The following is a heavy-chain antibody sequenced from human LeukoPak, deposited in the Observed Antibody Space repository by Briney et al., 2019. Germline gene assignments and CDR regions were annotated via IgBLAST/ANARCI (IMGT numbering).Heavy chain of an antibody. CDR2: IFSGGNT. J-gene: IGHJ4*02. Sequence: GGSLRLSCATSGSTVGSNYMSWVRQAPGRGLEWVSTIFSGGNTYYADSVKGRFTISRDTSRDTLYLQMSSLWVEDTAVYFCARELTWHYYEYWGQGTLVTVSS. V-gene: IGHV3-53*01. CDR3: ARELTWHYYEY. CDR1: GSTVGSNY. D-gene: IGHD3-9*01.